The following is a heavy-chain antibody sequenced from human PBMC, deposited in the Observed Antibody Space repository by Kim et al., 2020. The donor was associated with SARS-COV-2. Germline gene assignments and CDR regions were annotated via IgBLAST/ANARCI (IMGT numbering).Heavy chain of an antibody. CDR2: IWYDGSNK. CDR3: ARDGGVYSSSWYPLCY. V-gene: IGHV3-33*01. CDR1: GFTFSSYG. J-gene: IGHJ4*02. Sequence: GGSLRLSCAASGFTFSSYGMHWVRQAPGKGLEWVAVIWYDGSNKYYADSVKGRFTISRDNSKNTLYLQMNSLRAEDTAVYYCARDGGVYSSSWYPLCYWGQGTLVTVSS. D-gene: IGHD6-13*01.